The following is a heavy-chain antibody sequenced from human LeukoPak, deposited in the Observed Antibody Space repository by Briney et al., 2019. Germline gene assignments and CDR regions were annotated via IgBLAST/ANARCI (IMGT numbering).Heavy chain of an antibody. J-gene: IGHJ4*02. CDR3: AKTKLIISYFDY. CDR2: ISYDGSNK. CDR1: GFTFSSYG. V-gene: IGHV3-30*18. Sequence: GGSLRLSCAASGFTFSSYGMHWVRQAPGKGLEWVAVISYDGSNKYYADSVKGRFTISRDNSENTLYLQMNSLRAEDTAVYYCAKTKLIISYFDYWGQGTLVTVSS. D-gene: IGHD2/OR15-2a*01.